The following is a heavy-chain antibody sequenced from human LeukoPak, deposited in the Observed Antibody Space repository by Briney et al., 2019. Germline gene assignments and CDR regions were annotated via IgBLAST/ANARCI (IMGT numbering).Heavy chain of an antibody. V-gene: IGHV3-74*01. CDR3: ARTNYGDYYFDY. Sequence: GGSLRLSCAASGFIFSSYWMYWVRQGPGKGLVWVSRIKTDGSSTSYADSVKGRFTISRDNSKNTLYLQMNSLRAEDTAVYYCARTNYGDYYFDYWGQGTLVTVSS. CDR1: GFIFSSYW. D-gene: IGHD4-17*01. J-gene: IGHJ4*02. CDR2: IKTDGSST.